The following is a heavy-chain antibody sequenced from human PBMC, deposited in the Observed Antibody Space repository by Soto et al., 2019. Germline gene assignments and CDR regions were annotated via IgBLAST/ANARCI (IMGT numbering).Heavy chain of an antibody. CDR1: GGSFSGYY. CDR2: INHSGST. V-gene: IGHV4-34*01. Sequence: SETLSLTCAVYGGSFSGYYWSWIRQPPGKGLEWIGEINHSGSTNYNPSLKSRVTISVDTSKNQFSLKLSSVTAADTAVYYCARDPSPGYSSSWTVDYWGQGTLGTVSS. J-gene: IGHJ4*02. CDR3: ARDPSPGYSSSWTVDY. D-gene: IGHD6-13*01.